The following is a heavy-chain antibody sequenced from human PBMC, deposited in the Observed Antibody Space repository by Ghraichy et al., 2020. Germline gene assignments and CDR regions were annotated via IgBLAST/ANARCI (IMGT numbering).Heavy chain of an antibody. CDR1: GGSISSSSYY. V-gene: IGHV4-39*01. D-gene: IGHD3-10*01. CDR2: IYYSGST. Sequence: SETLSLTCTVSGGSISSSSYYWGWIRQPPGKGLEWIGSIYYSGSTYYNPSLKSRVTISVDTSKNQFSLKLSSVTAADKAVYYCASGRFGELYPFDIWGQGTMVTVSS. CDR3: ASGRFGELYPFDI. J-gene: IGHJ3*02.